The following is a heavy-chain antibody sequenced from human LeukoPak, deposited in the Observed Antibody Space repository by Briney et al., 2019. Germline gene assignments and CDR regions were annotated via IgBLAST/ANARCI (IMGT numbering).Heavy chain of an antibody. V-gene: IGHV4-34*01. Sequence: SETLSLTCAVYGGSFSGYYSSWIRQPPGKGLEWIGEINHSGSTNYNPSLKSRVTISVDTSKNQFSLKLSSVTAADTAVYYCARGHIDCSGGSCYHFDYWGQGTLVTVSS. D-gene: IGHD2-15*01. CDR2: INHSGST. J-gene: IGHJ4*02. CDR3: ARGHIDCSGGSCYHFDY. CDR1: GGSFSGYY.